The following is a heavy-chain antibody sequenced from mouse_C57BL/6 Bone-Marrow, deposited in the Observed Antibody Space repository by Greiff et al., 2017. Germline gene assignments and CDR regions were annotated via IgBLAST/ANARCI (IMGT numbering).Heavy chain of an antibody. CDR3: TRIAY. CDR1: GFNIKDDY. V-gene: IGHV14-4*01. Sequence: EVQRVESGAELVRPGASVKLSCTASGFNIKDDYMHWVKQTPEQGLEWIGRIDPENGDTEYASKFQGKDTMTVDTSTNTAYLELSSLTSEDTAVYYCTRIAYWGQGTRVTVTA. CDR2: IDPENGDT. J-gene: IGHJ3*01.